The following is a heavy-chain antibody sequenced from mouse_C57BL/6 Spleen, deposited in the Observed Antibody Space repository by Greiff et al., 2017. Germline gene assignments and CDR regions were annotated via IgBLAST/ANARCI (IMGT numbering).Heavy chain of an antibody. CDR2: IWSGGST. J-gene: IGHJ4*01. V-gene: IGHV2-2*01. D-gene: IGHD4-1*01. CDR3: GRGGLTGNAMDY. CDR1: GFSLTSYG. Sequence: VKLVESGPGLVKPSQCLTISCTASGFSLTSYGVHWVRQSPGKGLEWLGVIWSGGSTDYNAAIISSLSIIKDDSMFHVFFIMNSLQADDAAMYYCGRGGLTGNAMDYWGQGTSVTVSS.